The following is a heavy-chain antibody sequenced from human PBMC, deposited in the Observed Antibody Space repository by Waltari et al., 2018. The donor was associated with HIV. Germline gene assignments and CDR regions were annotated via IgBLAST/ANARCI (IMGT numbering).Heavy chain of an antibody. CDR1: GFPFLNYH. J-gene: IGHJ4*02. CDR2: ITRYTANT. D-gene: IGHD3-16*02. Sequence: QIRLFQSDHVVRKPGASVTISCPTSGFPFLNYHVTWVRQSLGQRLDWMGGITRYTANTNYTRESQGRVTLTTDAAAATAYLELRDLRPDDTAMYFCTRGNIWGSYRYFDYWGPGTLVTVS. V-gene: IGHV1-18*01. CDR3: TRGNIWGSYRYFDY.